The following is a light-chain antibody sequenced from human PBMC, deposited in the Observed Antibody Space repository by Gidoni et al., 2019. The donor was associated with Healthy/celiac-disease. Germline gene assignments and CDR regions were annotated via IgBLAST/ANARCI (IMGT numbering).Light chain of an antibody. CDR1: QDISNY. Sequence: IQMTQSPSSLSASVGDRVTITCQASQDISNYLNWYQQKPGKAPKLLIYDASNWETGVPSRFSGSGSGTDFTFTISSLQPEDIATYYCQQYDNLPCSFGQGTKLEIK. CDR2: DAS. V-gene: IGKV1-33*01. CDR3: QQYDNLPCS. J-gene: IGKJ2*04.